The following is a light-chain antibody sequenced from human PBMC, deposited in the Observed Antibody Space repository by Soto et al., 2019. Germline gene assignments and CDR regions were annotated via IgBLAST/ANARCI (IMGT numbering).Light chain of an antibody. CDR1: SSDVGTYTY. CDR3: CSYAGSYTHV. V-gene: IGLV2-11*01. J-gene: IGLJ1*01. Sequence: QSVLTQPRSVSGSPGQSVTISCTGTSSDVGTYTYVSWYQQHPGKAPELIIYDVIKRPSGVPDRFSGSKSGNTASLTISGLQAEDEADYYCCSYAGSYTHVFGTGTKVTVL. CDR2: DVI.